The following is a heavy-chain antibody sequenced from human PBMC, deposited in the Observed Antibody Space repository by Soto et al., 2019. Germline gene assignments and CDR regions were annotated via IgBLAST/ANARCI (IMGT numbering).Heavy chain of an antibody. V-gene: IGHV3-21*06. J-gene: IGHJ4*02. CDR1: GFPFGSHA. CDR3: ARESEDLTSNFDY. Sequence: GGSLRLSCAASGFPFGSHAMNWVRQAPGKGLEWVSSISSTTNYIYYGDSMKGRFTISRDNGKNSLYLEMHSLRAEDTAVYYCARESEDLTSNFDYWGQGTLVTVSS. CDR2: ISSTTNYI.